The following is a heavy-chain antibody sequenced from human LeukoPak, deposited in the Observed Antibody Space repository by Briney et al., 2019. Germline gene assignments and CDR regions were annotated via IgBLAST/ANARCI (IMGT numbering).Heavy chain of an antibody. CDR1: GGSISSYY. CDR2: IYTSGST. Sequence: SETLSLTCTVSGGSISSYYWSWIRQPAGKGLEWIGRIYTSGSTNYNPSLKSRVTMSVDTSKNQFSLKLSSVTAADTAVYYCARSGWDIAVAMTYYFDYWGQGTLVTVSS. D-gene: IGHD6-19*01. J-gene: IGHJ4*02. V-gene: IGHV4-4*07. CDR3: ARSGWDIAVAMTYYFDY.